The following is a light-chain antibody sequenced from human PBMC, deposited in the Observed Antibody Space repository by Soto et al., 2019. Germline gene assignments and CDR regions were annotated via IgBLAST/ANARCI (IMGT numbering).Light chain of an antibody. V-gene: IGLV1-40*01. J-gene: IGLJ2*01. Sequence: QSVLTQPPSMSGAPGQRVTISCTGNDSNIGASYDVHWYQQLPGTAPKFLIYGDNIRPSGVPDRFSASKSGTSASLAISGLRPEDEADYYCQSYDRSLRAVIFGGGTKLTVL. CDR1: DSNIGASYD. CDR3: QSYDRSLRAVI. CDR2: GDN.